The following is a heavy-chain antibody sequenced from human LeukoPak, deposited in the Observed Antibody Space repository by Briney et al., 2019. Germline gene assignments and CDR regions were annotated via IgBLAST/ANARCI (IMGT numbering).Heavy chain of an antibody. CDR1: GFTFRSYE. J-gene: IGHJ3*02. CDR3: ARDRSNVTAYDDALDI. V-gene: IGHV3-48*03. D-gene: IGHD2-21*02. Sequence: PGGSLRLSCAASGFTFRSYELNWVRQAPGKGLEWVSYISDIGTTQHYADSVKGRFIISRDNAKNSLYLQMNSLTAADTAVYYCARDRSNVTAYDDALDIWGQGTMVIVSS. CDR2: ISDIGTTQ.